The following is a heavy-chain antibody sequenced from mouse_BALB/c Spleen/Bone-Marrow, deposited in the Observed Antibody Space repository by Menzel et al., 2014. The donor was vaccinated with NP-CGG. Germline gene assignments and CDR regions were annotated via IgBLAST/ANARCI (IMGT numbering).Heavy chain of an antibody. J-gene: IGHJ4*01. V-gene: IGHV5-12-1*01. CDR2: ISSGGSNT. Sequence: EVKLMESGGGLVKPGGSLKLSCAASGFAFSGYDMSWVRQTPEKRLEWVAYISSGGSNTYYPDTVEGRFTIFRDNAKNTLYLQMNSLKSEDTAMYYCARQRGYAYAMDYWGQGTSVTVSS. CDR1: GFAFSGYD. D-gene: IGHD2-2*01. CDR3: ARQRGYAYAMDY.